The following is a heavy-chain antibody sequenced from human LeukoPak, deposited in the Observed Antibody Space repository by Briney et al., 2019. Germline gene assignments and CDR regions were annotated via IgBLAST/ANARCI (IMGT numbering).Heavy chain of an antibody. J-gene: IGHJ4*02. CDR1: GYTFTGYY. Sequence: ASVKVSCKASGYTFTGYYMHWVRQAPGQGLEWMGWINPNSGGTNCAQKFQGRVTMTRDTSISTAYMELSRLRSDDTAVYYCARAIAVADSFDYWGQGTLVTVSS. CDR2: INPNSGGT. D-gene: IGHD6-19*01. CDR3: ARAIAVADSFDY. V-gene: IGHV1-2*02.